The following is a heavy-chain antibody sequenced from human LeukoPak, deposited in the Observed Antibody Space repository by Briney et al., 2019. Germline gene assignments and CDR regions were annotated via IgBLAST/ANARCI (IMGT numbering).Heavy chain of an antibody. J-gene: IGHJ6*03. CDR2: ISGSGGST. Sequence: GGSLRLSCAASGFTFSSYAMSWVRQAPGKGLEWGSAISGSGGSTYYADSVKGRFTISRYNSKNTLYLQMNSLRAEDTAVYYCAKNYVVNYYYYMDVGGKGTTVTVSS. CDR3: AKNYVVNYYYYMDV. CDR1: GFTFSSYA. V-gene: IGHV3-23*01. D-gene: IGHD3-22*01.